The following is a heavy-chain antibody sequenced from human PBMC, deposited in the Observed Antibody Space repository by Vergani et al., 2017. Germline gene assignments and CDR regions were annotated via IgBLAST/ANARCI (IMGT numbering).Heavy chain of an antibody. CDR1: GGTFSSYA. D-gene: IGHD2-2*01. CDR2: IIPILGIA. V-gene: IGHV1-69*04. Sequence: QVQLVQSGAEVKKPGSSVKVSCKASGGTFSSYAISWVRQAPGQGLEWMGRIIPILGIANYAQKFQGRVTITADKSTSTAYMELSSLRSEDTAVYYCARERRQLSGGMDVWGQGTTVTVSS. CDR3: ARERRQLSGGMDV. J-gene: IGHJ6*02.